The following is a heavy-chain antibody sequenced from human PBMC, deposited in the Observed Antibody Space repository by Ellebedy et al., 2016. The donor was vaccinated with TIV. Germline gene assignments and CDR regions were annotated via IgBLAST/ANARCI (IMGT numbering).Heavy chain of an antibody. CDR1: GFTFSNYS. CDR3: ARGSSPEMVTISSWFDP. CDR2: IGGSGSIV. J-gene: IGHJ5*02. V-gene: IGHV3-11*04. Sequence: GESLKISCVVSGFTFSNYSMSWIRQAPGRGLEWVSYIGGSGSIVHHSDSVKGRFTISRDNAKNSLYLQMDSLGVEDTAVYYCARGSSPEMVTISSWFDPWGQGTLVTVSS. D-gene: IGHD5-24*01.